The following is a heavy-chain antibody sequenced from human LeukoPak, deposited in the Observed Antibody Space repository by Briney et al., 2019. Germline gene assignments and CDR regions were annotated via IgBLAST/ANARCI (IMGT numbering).Heavy chain of an antibody. J-gene: IGHJ4*02. V-gene: IGHV3-13*01. Sequence: PGGSLRLSCAASGFIFRNLDMHWVRQAPGKGLEWVSGIGNGGDTHYPGAVKGRFTISRENAKSSLYLHMNSLGAGDTAVYYCARAGPDGSSWFSLDWWGQGTLVTVSS. CDR2: IGNGGDT. CDR3: ARAGPDGSSWFSLDW. D-gene: IGHD6-13*01. CDR1: GFIFRNLD.